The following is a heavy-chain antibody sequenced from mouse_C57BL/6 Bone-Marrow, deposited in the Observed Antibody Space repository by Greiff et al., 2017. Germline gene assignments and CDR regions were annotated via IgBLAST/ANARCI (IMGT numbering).Heavy chain of an antibody. CDR3: ARPIYDGDYVGWYFDV. V-gene: IGHV14-2*01. Sequence: EVQLQQSGAELVKPGASVKLSCTASGFNINDYYMHWVKQRTEQGLEWIGRIDPEDGETNYAPKFQGKATITADTSSNTTYLQLSSLTSEDTAVYYCARPIYDGDYVGWYFDVWGTGTTVTVSS. CDR2: IDPEDGET. J-gene: IGHJ1*03. CDR1: GFNINDYY. D-gene: IGHD2-3*01.